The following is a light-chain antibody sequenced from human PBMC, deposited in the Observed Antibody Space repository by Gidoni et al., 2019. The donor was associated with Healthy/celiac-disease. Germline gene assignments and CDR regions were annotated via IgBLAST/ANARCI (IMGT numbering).Light chain of an antibody. CDR1: SSDLGGYNY. V-gene: IGLV2-14*03. CDR3: SSYTSSSTYVV. J-gene: IGLJ2*01. CDR2: DVS. Sequence: QSALTQPASVSGSPGQSITISCTGTSSDLGGYNYVSWYQQHPGKAPKLMIYDVSNRHSGVSNRFSGSKSGNTASLTISGLQAEDEADYYCSSYTSSSTYVVFGGGTKLTVL.